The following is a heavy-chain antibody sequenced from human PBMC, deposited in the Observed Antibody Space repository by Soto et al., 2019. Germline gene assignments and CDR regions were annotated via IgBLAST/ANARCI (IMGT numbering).Heavy chain of an antibody. J-gene: IGHJ4*02. V-gene: IGHV1-69*13. CDR2: IIPIFGTA. CDR1: GGTFSSYA. Sequence: SVKVSCKASGGTFSSYAISWVRQAPGQGLEWMGGIIPIFGTANYAQKFQARVTITADESTSTAYMELSSLRSEDTAVYYCARGLAPQQLVPFDYWGQGTLVTVSS. D-gene: IGHD6-13*01. CDR3: ARGLAPQQLVPFDY.